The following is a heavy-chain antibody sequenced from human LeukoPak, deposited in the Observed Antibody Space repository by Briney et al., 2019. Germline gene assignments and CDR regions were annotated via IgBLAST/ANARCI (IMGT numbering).Heavy chain of an antibody. CDR1: GYTFTGYY. D-gene: IGHD3-22*01. CDR3: AREAMDSSGYADY. CDR2: INPNTGGT. V-gene: IGHV1-2*02. J-gene: IGHJ4*02. Sequence: GASLMISCKASGYTFTGYYMHWVRQAPGQGLEWMGWINPNTGGTNYAQKFQGRVTMTRDTSISTAYMELRRLRSDDTAVYYCAREAMDSSGYADYWGQGTLVTVSS.